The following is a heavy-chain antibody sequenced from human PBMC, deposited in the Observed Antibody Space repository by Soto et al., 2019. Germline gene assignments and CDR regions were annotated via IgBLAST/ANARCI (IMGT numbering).Heavy chain of an antibody. CDR2: ISGSGGST. V-gene: IGHV3-23*01. D-gene: IGHD3-10*01. CDR1: GFTFSSYA. J-gene: IGHJ4*02. CDR3: AKDLVPVFLWFGDLDY. Sequence: EVQLLESGGGLVQPGGSLRLSCAASGFTFSSYAMSWVRQAPGKGLEWVSAISGSGGSTYYADSVKGRFTISRDNSKNTLYLQMTSLRAEATAVYYCAKDLVPVFLWFGDLDYWGQGTLVTVSS.